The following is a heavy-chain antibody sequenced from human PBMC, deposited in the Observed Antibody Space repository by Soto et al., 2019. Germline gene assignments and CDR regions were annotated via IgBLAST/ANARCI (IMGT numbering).Heavy chain of an antibody. CDR1: GGSISSGDYY. V-gene: IGHV4-30-4*01. CDR3: ARENVVVAAPDNWFDP. D-gene: IGHD2-15*01. J-gene: IGHJ5*02. CDR2: IYYSGST. Sequence: QVQLQESGPGLVKPSQTLSLTCTVSGGSISSGDYYWSWIRQPPGKGLEWIGYIYYSGSTYYNPSLTSRVTISVDTSKNQFALKLSSVTAADTAVYYCARENVVVAAPDNWFDPWGQGTLVTVSS.